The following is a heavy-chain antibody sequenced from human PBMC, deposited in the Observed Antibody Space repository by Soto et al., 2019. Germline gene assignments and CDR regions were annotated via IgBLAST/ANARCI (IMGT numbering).Heavy chain of an antibody. Sequence: QLQLQESGPGLVKPSETLSLTCTVSGGSISSSSYYWGWIRQPPGKGLEWIGSIYYSGSTYYNPSLKSRVTISVDTSKNQFSLKLSSVTAADTAVYYCASIPVVAEGHNWFDPWGQGTLVTVSS. CDR2: IYYSGST. D-gene: IGHD2-15*01. V-gene: IGHV4-39*01. CDR1: GGSISSSSYY. J-gene: IGHJ5*02. CDR3: ASIPVVAEGHNWFDP.